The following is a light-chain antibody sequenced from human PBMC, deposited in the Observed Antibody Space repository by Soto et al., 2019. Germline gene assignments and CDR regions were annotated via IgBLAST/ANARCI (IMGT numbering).Light chain of an antibody. Sequence: EIVLTQSPGTLSLSPGERATLSCRASQSVGSSYLAWYQQNPGQDPRLLIYAASSRATGIPDRFSASGSGTDFTLTISRLEPEDFAVYYCQKYGRSLTFGGGPKVEIK. V-gene: IGKV3-20*01. J-gene: IGKJ4*01. CDR3: QKYGRSLT. CDR1: QSVGSSY. CDR2: AAS.